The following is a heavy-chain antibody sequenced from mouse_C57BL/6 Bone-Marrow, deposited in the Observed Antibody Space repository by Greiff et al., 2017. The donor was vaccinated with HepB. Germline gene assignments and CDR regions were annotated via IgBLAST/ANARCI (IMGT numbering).Heavy chain of an antibody. CDR2: ISDGGSYT. D-gene: IGHD2-2*01. V-gene: IGHV5-4*03. Sequence: DVKLVESGGGLVKPGGSLKLSCAASGFTFSSYAMSWVRQTPEKRLEWVATISDGGSYTYYPDNVKGRFTISRDNAKNNLYLQMSHLKSEDTAMYYCANLLWLRRGDYWGQGTTLTVSS. CDR3: ANLLWLRRGDY. CDR1: GFTFSSYA. J-gene: IGHJ2*01.